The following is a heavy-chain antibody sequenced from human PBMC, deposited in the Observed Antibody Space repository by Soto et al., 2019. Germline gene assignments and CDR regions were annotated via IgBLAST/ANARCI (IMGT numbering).Heavy chain of an antibody. D-gene: IGHD3-3*01. J-gene: IGHJ6*02. Sequence: LRLSCAASGFTFSSYGMHWVRQAPGKGLEWVAVISYDGSNKYYADSVKGRFTISRDNSKNTLYLQMNSLRAEDTAVYYCAKDGSSRTIFGVVIIGGTEGMDVWGQGTTVTVSS. CDR3: AKDGSSRTIFGVVIIGGTEGMDV. V-gene: IGHV3-30*18. CDR2: ISYDGSNK. CDR1: GFTFSSYG.